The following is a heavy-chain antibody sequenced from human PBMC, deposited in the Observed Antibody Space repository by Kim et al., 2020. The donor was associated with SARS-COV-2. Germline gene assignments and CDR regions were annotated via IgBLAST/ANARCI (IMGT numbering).Heavy chain of an antibody. CDR1: GYSFTSYW. D-gene: IGHD3-10*01. CDR3: ARHLPYYGSGSYYNCYFDY. J-gene: IGHJ4*02. Sequence: GESLKISCKGSGYSFTSYWISWVRQMPGKGLEWMGRIDPSDSYTNYSPSFQGHVTISADKSISTAYLQWSSLKASDTAMYYCARHLPYYGSGSYYNCYFDYWGQGTLVTVSS. CDR2: IDPSDSYT. V-gene: IGHV5-10-1*01.